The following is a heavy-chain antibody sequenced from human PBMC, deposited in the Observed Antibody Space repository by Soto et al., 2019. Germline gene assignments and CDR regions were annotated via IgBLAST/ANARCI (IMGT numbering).Heavy chain of an antibody. J-gene: IGHJ6*02. CDR3: ARARFDSWSHIYYGLDV. CDR2: INHSGST. Sequence: KTSETLSLTCAVYGGSFSGYYWTWLRQPPGKGLEWIGEINHSGSTDYNPALKSRVTMSVDTSKNQFSLRVSSVTAADTAVYYCARARFDSWSHIYYGLDVWGQGTTVTVSS. CDR1: GGSFSGYY. V-gene: IGHV4-34*01. D-gene: IGHD3-3*01.